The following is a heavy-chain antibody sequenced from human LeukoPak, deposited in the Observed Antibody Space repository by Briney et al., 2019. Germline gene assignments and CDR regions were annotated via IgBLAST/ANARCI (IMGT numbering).Heavy chain of an antibody. Sequence: ASVKVSCKASGYTFTSYYMHWLRQAPGQGLEWMGIFNPSGGSTSYAQKFQGRVTMTRDTSTSTVYMELSSLRSEDTAVYYCARGGLNSGSWGAFDIWGQGTMVTVSS. CDR2: FNPSGGST. D-gene: IGHD1-26*01. J-gene: IGHJ3*02. CDR1: GYTFTSYY. V-gene: IGHV1-46*01. CDR3: ARGGLNSGSWGAFDI.